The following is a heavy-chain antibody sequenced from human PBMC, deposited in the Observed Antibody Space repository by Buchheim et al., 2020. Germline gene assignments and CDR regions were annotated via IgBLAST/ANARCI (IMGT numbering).Heavy chain of an antibody. V-gene: IGHV3-33*01. CDR3: ARDRGSYYYYGMDV. CDR2: IWYDGSNK. D-gene: IGHD1-26*01. Sequence: QVQLVESGGGVVQPGRSLRLSCAASGFTFSSYGMHWVRQALGKGLEWVAVIWYDGSNKYYADSVKGRFTISRDNSKNTLYLQMNSLRAEDTAVYYCARDRGSYYYYGMDVWGQGTT. CDR1: GFTFSSYG. J-gene: IGHJ6*02.